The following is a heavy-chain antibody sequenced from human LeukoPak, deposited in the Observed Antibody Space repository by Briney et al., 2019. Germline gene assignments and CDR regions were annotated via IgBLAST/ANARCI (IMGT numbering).Heavy chain of an antibody. CDR1: GFTFSSYA. Sequence: GGSLRLSCAASGFTFSSYAMSWVRQAPGKGLEWVSAIGSSGDTYYAGSVRGRFTISRDNSKNTLYLQINSLRAEDTAVYYCAKDAVGATAYYFDYWGQGTLVTVSS. D-gene: IGHD1-26*01. CDR3: AKDAVGATAYYFDY. J-gene: IGHJ4*02. V-gene: IGHV3-23*01. CDR2: IGSSGDT.